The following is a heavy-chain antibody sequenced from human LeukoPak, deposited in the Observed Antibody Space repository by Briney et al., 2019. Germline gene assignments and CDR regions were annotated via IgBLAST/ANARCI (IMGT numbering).Heavy chain of an antibody. CDR2: INPNSGGT. V-gene: IGHV1-2*02. Sequence: ASVKVSCKASGYTFTGYYMHWVRQAPGQGLEWMGWINPNSGGTNYAQEFQGRVTMTRDTSISTAYMELSRLRSDDSAVYYCARGADFAEWDYWGQGTLVTVPS. J-gene: IGHJ4*02. CDR3: ARGADFAEWDY. D-gene: IGHD3-3*01. CDR1: GYTFTGYY.